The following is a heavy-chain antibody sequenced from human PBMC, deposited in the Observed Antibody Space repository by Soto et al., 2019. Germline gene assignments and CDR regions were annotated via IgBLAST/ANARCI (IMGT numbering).Heavy chain of an antibody. D-gene: IGHD2-15*01. CDR3: ARGRYCLTGRCFPNWFDS. CDR1: GDSISTVDYF. V-gene: IGHV4-30-4*01. J-gene: IGHJ5*01. Sequence: SETLSLTCSVSGDSISTVDYFWAWIRQPPGQALEYIGYIYKSATTYYNPSFESRVAISLDTSKSQFSLNVTSVTAADTAVYFCARGRYCLTGRCFPNWFDSWGQGTLVT. CDR2: IYKSATT.